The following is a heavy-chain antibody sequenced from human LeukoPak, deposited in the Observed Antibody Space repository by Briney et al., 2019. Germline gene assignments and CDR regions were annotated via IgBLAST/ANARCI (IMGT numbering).Heavy chain of an antibody. D-gene: IGHD6-25*01. V-gene: IGHV3-23*01. Sequence: PGGSLRLSCAASGFTFSSYAMSWVRQAPGKGLEWVSAISGSGGSTYYADSVKGRFTISRDNSKNTLYLQINSLSAEDTAVYYCARDGAAAAPEIYNYYYLDVWGKGTTVIVSS. J-gene: IGHJ6*03. CDR2: ISGSGGST. CDR1: GFTFSSYA. CDR3: ARDGAAAAPEIYNYYYLDV.